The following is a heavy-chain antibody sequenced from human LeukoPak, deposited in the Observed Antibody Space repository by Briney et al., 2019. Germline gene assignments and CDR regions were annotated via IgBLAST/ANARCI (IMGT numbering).Heavy chain of an antibody. CDR1: GYTFTGYY. V-gene: IGHV1-2*02. CDR2: INPNSGGT. Sequence: ASVKVSCKASGYTFTGYYMHWVRQAPGQGLEWMGWINPNSGGTNYAQKFQGRVTMTRDTSISTAYMELSRLRSDDTAVYYCARNSGSRLYWYFDLWGRGTLVTVSS. D-gene: IGHD1-26*01. J-gene: IGHJ2*01. CDR3: ARNSGSRLYWYFDL.